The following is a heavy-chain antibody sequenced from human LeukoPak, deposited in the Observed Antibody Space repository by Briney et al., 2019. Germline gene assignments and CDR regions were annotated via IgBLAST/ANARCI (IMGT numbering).Heavy chain of an antibody. Sequence: ASVKVSCKASGYTFTGYYMHWVRQAPGQGLEWMGRIIPILGIANYAQKFQGRVTITADKSTSTAYMELSSLRSEDTAVYYCARDGCSGGSCYSRYFDYWGQGTLVTVSS. CDR3: ARDGCSGGSCYSRYFDY. V-gene: IGHV1-69*04. CDR2: IIPILGIA. J-gene: IGHJ4*02. D-gene: IGHD2-15*01. CDR1: GYTFTGYY.